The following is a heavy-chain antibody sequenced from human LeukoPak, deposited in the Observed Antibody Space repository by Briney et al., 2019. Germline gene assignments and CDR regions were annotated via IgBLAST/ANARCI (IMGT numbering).Heavy chain of an antibody. CDR3: ASVYDRGFAFDI. CDR1: GYTFTSYY. Sequence: ASVKVSCKASGYTFTSYYMHWVRQAPGQGLEWMGWINPNSGGTNYAQKFQGRVTMTRDTSISTAYMELSRLRSDDTAVYYCASVYDRGFAFDIWGQGTMVTVSS. CDR2: INPNSGGT. D-gene: IGHD3-22*01. V-gene: IGHV1-2*02. J-gene: IGHJ3*02.